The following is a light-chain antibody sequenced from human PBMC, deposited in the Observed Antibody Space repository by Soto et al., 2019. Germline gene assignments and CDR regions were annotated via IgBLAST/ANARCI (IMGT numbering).Light chain of an antibody. CDR3: STYIGRLLLE. J-gene: IGLJ2*01. Sequence: QSVLTQPASVSGSPGPSITISCTGTSSDVGGYKYVSWYQQHPGKVPKLIIFDVRYRSSGVSDRLSGSKSGNTASLTISGLQADDEADYCCSTYIGRLLLEFVCGTKLTVL. CDR1: SSDVGGYKY. CDR2: DVR. V-gene: IGLV2-14*03.